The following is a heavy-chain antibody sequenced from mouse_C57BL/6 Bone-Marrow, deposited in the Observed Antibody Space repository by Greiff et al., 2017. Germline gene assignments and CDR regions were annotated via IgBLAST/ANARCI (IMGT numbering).Heavy chain of an antibody. Sequence: VQLQQSGAELVRPGASVKLSCTASGFNIKDDYIPWVKQRPEPGLEWIGWIDPEIGETEYASQFQGKATITSDTSSNTAYLQLSSLTSEDTAVYYCASFDGNYFDFWGQGTPLTVAS. D-gene: IGHD2-3*01. CDR2: IDPEIGET. CDR1: GFNIKDDY. CDR3: ASFDGNYFDF. J-gene: IGHJ2*01. V-gene: IGHV14-4*01.